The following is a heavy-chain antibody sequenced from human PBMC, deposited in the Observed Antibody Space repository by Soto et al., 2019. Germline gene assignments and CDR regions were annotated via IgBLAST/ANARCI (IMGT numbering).Heavy chain of an antibody. V-gene: IGHV3-21*06. Sequence: PGGSLRLSCAASGFTFTSYTMNWVRQAPGKGLEWVSSISSSSDYIYYADSMKGRVTISRDNAKNSLFLDMNSLGVEDTAVYYCARDRGYDAHDYYYNAMDVWGQGTTVTVSS. D-gene: IGHD2-15*01. CDR2: ISSSSDYI. J-gene: IGHJ6*02. CDR3: ARDRGYDAHDYYYNAMDV. CDR1: GFTFTSYT.